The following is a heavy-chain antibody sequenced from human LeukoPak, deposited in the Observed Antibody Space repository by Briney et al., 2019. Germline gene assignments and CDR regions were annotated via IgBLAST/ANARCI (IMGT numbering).Heavy chain of an antibody. V-gene: IGHV4-30-4*01. CDR3: ARDSGYDWGAFDI. J-gene: IGHJ3*02. CDR1: GGSISSGDYY. CDR2: IYYSGST. D-gene: IGHD5-12*01. Sequence: PSETLSLTCTVSGGSISSGDYYWSWIRQPPGKGLEWIGYIYYSGSTYYNPSLKSRVTISVDTSKNQFSLKLSSVIAADTAVYYCARDSGYDWGAFDIWGQGTMVTVSS.